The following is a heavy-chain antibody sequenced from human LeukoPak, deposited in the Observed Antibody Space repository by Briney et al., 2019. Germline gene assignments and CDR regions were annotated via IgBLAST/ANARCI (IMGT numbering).Heavy chain of an antibody. CDR2: ISSSSSTI. J-gene: IGHJ6*03. CDR1: GFSFSSYR. Sequence: GGSLRLSRAASGFSFSSYRVNWVRQAPGKGLEWVSYISSSSSTIYYADSVKGRFTISRDNAKNSLYLQMNSLRAEDTALYYCARGDYYDSSGPRGYYYMDVWGKGTTVTVSS. CDR3: ARGDYYDSSGPRGYYYMDV. D-gene: IGHD3-22*01. V-gene: IGHV3-48*01.